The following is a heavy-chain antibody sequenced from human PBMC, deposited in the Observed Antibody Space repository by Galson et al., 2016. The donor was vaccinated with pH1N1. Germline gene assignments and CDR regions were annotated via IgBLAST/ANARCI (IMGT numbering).Heavy chain of an antibody. D-gene: IGHD1-14*01. V-gene: IGHV3-30*02. J-gene: IGHJ4*01. CDR1: GFTFSNYA. CDR2: IRFDGTIK. CDR3: VKDGGSNWARYLFDS. Sequence: SLRLSCAPSGFTFSNYAMHWVRQAPGKGREWVAFIRFDGTIKYYGDSGKGRLTISRDNPKNTLYLQINSLSLGETAVDYCVKDGGSNWARYLFDSWGHGTLVTVSS.